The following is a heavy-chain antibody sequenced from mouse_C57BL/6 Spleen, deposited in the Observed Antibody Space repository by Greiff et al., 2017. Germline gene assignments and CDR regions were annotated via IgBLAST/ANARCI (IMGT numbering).Heavy chain of an antibody. CDR1: GYTFTSYD. CDR3: ASLTTVVATDY. Sequence: QVQLQQSGPELVKPGASVKLSCKASGYTFTSYDLNWVKQRPGQGLEWIGWIYPRDGSTKYNEKFKGKATLTVDTSSSTAYMELHSLTSEDSAVYFCASLTTVVATDYWGQGTTLTVSS. J-gene: IGHJ2*01. D-gene: IGHD1-1*01. CDR2: IYPRDGST. V-gene: IGHV1-85*01.